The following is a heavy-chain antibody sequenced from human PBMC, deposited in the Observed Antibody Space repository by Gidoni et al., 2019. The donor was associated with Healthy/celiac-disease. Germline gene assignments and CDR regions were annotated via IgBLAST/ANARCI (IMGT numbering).Heavy chain of an antibody. CDR1: GFTFSSYG. CDR2: IWYDGSNK. D-gene: IGHD3-10*01. Sequence: QVQLVESGGGVVQPGRSLRLSCAASGFTFSSYGMHWVRQAPGKGLEWVAVIWYDGSNKYYADSVKGRFTISRDNSKNTLYLQMNSLRAEDTAVYYCARDFIRTYYYGSGSYYYYGMDVWGQGTTVTVSS. J-gene: IGHJ6*02. CDR3: ARDFIRTYYYGSGSYYYYGMDV. V-gene: IGHV3-33*01.